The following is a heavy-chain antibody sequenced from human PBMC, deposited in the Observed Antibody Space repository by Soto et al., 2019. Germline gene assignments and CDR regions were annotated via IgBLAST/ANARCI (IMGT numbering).Heavy chain of an antibody. CDR1: GGSISSTNW. Sequence: QVQLQESGPGLVKPSGTLSLTCAVSGGSISSTNWWSWVRQPPGKGLQWIGEIYHVGSTNYNPSLQSRVNISVDKSKYQFSLKLTSVTAADTAVYYCAEARGYGTEYFDYWGQGIMFTVSS. J-gene: IGHJ4*02. CDR2: IYHVGST. D-gene: IGHD5-18*01. CDR3: AEARGYGTEYFDY. V-gene: IGHV4-4*02.